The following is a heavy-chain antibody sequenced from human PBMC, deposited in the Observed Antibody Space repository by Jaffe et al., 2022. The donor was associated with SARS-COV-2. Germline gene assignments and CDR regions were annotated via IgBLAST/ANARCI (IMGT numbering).Heavy chain of an antibody. CDR3: ARDPSDHGDYIRGYYFDY. J-gene: IGHJ4*02. CDR2: ISYDGSNK. Sequence: QVQLVESGGGVVQPGRSLRLSCAASGFTFSSYAMHWVRQAPGKGLEWVAVISYDGSNKYYADSVKGRFTISRDNSKNTLYLQMNSLRAEDTAVYYCARDPSDHGDYIRGYYFDYWGQGTLVTVSS. V-gene: IGHV3-30-3*01. CDR1: GFTFSSYA. D-gene: IGHD4-17*01.